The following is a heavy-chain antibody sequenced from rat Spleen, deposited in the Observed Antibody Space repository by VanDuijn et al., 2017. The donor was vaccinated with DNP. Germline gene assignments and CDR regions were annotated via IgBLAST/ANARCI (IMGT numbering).Heavy chain of an antibody. CDR3: TIEATTRNWFAY. J-gene: IGHJ3*01. CDR2: ISYDGGTT. CDR1: GFTFSDYY. Sequence: EVQLVESGGGLVQPGRSLKLFCAASGFTFSDYYMVWVLQAPTKGLEWFTSISYDGGTTYYRDSVKGRFTISRDNAKSSLYLQMDSLRSEDTATYYCTIEATTRNWFAYWGQGTLVTVSS. D-gene: IGHD1-4*01. V-gene: IGHV5-20*01.